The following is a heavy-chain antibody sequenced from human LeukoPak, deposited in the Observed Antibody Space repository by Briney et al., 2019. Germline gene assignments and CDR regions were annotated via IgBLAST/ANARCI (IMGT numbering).Heavy chain of an antibody. J-gene: IGHJ6*02. V-gene: IGHV3-30-3*01. CDR3: ARSHDYSNYPGMDV. Sequence: PGGSLRLSCAASGFTFSNYDMSWVRQAPGKGLEWVAVISYDGSSKYYADSVKGRFTISRDNSKNTLSLQMNSLRAEDTAVFYCARSHDYSNYPGMDVWGLGTTVTVSS. D-gene: IGHD4-11*01. CDR2: ISYDGSSK. CDR1: GFTFSNYD.